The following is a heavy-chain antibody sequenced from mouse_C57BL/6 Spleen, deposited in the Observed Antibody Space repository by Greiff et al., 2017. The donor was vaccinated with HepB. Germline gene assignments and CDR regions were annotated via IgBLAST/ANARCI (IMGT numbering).Heavy chain of an antibody. D-gene: IGHD2-3*01. Sequence: QVQLQQSGAELVRPGASVTLSCKASGYTFTDYEMHWVKQTSVHGLEWIGAIDPETGGTAYNQKFKGKAILTADKSSSTAYMELRSLTSEDSAVYYCTRGGYDGLLYWGQGTTLTVSS. CDR2: IDPETGGT. CDR3: TRGGYDGLLY. J-gene: IGHJ2*01. V-gene: IGHV1-15*01. CDR1: GYTFTDYE.